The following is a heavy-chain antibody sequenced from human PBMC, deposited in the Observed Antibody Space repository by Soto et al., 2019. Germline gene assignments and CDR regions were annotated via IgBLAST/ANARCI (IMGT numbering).Heavy chain of an antibody. CDR3: ARVNVDTAMAGPGHYYYYGMDV. CDR2: ISYDGSNK. CDR1: GFTFSSYA. V-gene: IGHV3-30-3*01. D-gene: IGHD5-18*01. J-gene: IGHJ6*02. Sequence: GGSLRLSCAASGFTFSSYAMHWVRQAPGKGLEWVAGISYDGSNKYYADSVKGRFTISRDNSKNTLYLQMNSLRAEDTAVYYCARVNVDTAMAGPGHYYYYGMDVWGQGTTVTVSS.